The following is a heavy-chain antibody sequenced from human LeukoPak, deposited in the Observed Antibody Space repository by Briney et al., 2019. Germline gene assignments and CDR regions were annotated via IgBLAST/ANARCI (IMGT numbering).Heavy chain of an antibody. CDR3: ARVGIAVAAVYYYYGMDV. V-gene: IGHV4-4*02. CDR2: IYHSGST. CDR1: GGSISSSNW. D-gene: IGHD6-13*01. Sequence: SGTLSLTCAVSGGSISSSNWWSWVRQPPGKGLEWIGEIYHSGSTNYNPSLKSRVTISVDKTKNQFSLKLSSVTAADTAVYYCARVGIAVAAVYYYYGMDVWGQGTTVTVSS. J-gene: IGHJ6*02.